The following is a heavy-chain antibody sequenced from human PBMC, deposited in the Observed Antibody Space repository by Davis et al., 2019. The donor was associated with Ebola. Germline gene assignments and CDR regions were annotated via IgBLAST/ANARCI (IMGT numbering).Heavy chain of an antibody. D-gene: IGHD3-10*01. J-gene: IGHJ4*02. CDR2: IYHSGST. Sequence: MPSETLSLTCTVSGYSISSGYYWGWIRQPPGKGLEWIGSIYHSGSTYYNPSLKSRVTISVDTSKNQFSLKLSSVTAADTAVYYCAREGDYYGSGSYYKGGFDYWGQGTLVTVSS. CDR1: GYSISSGYY. V-gene: IGHV4-38-2*02. CDR3: AREGDYYGSGSYYKGGFDY.